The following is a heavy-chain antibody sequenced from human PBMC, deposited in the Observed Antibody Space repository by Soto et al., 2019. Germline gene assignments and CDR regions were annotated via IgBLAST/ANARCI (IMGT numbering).Heavy chain of an antibody. J-gene: IGHJ6*02. CDR2: IYPGDSDT. CDR1: GYIFTSHW. V-gene: IGHV5-51*01. D-gene: IGHD2-2*01. Sequence: PGESLKISCKGSGYIFTSHWIGWVRQMPGKGLEWMGIIYPGDSDTRYSPSFQGQVTISADKSISTAYLQWSSLKASDTAMYYCARRGYCSSTSCPNYYYYGMDVWGQGTTVTVSS. CDR3: ARRGYCSSTSCPNYYYYGMDV.